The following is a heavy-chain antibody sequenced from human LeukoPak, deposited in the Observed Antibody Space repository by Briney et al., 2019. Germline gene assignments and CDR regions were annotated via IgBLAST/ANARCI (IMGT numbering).Heavy chain of an antibody. J-gene: IGHJ4*02. CDR2: ISSSSSYI. CDR1: GFTFSSYS. V-gene: IGHV3-21*01. CDR3: ARGGYSGYDGR. Sequence: GVSLRLSCAASGFTFSSYSMNWVRQAPGKGLEWVSSISSSSSYIYYADSVKGRFTISRDNAKNSLYLQMNSLRAEDTAVYYCARGGYSGYDGRWGQGTLVTVSS. D-gene: IGHD5-12*01.